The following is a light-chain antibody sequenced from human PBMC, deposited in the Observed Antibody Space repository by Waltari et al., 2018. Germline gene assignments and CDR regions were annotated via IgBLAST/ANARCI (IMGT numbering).Light chain of an antibody. CDR2: EAS. CDR1: QSVSRY. Sequence: EIVLTQSPGTLSLSPGERATLSCRASQSVSRYLAWYQQKPGQAPRLLISEASRRATGIPDRFSGSGSGTDFTLTISRLEPEDFAVYYCQKYGTLPATFGQGTKVEIK. J-gene: IGKJ1*01. V-gene: IGKV3-20*01. CDR3: QKYGTLPAT.